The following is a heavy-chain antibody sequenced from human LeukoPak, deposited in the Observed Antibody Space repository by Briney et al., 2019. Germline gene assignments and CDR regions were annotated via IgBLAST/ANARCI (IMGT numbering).Heavy chain of an antibody. D-gene: IGHD5-18*01. V-gene: IGHV4-34*01. CDR3: ARGVSFRRGYSYGY. J-gene: IGHJ4*02. Sequence: SETLSLTCVVYGGSFSGYYWSWIRQSPGKGLEWIGEINHSGSTNYNPSLKSRVTISVDTSKNQFSLNLSSVTAADTAVYYCARGVSFRRGYSYGYWGQGTLVTVSS. CDR2: INHSGST. CDR1: GGSFSGYY.